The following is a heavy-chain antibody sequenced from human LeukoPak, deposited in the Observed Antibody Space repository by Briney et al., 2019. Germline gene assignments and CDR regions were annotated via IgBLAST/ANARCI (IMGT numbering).Heavy chain of an antibody. Sequence: SLKASCKASGYTFTGYYMHWVRQAPGQGLAWVGRINPNSGGTNYAQKFQGRVTMTRDTSISTAYMELSRLRSDDTAVYYCTSGRLLWFGESGMDVWGQGTTVTVSS. CDR2: INPNSGGT. CDR1: GYTFTGYY. J-gene: IGHJ6*02. D-gene: IGHD3-10*01. CDR3: TSGRLLWFGESGMDV. V-gene: IGHV1-2*06.